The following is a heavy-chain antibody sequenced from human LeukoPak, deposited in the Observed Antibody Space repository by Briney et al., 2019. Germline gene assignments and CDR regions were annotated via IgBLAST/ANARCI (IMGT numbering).Heavy chain of an antibody. V-gene: IGHV1-8*01. Sequence: ASVKVSCKTSGYPFTTYDIHWVRQSTGQGLEWMGWMNPNSANTGYAQKFQGRVAMTRDTSINTAYLDLSSLRSDDTAVYYCTRGEVLDTSGYFYAFDIWGQGTVVTVSS. D-gene: IGHD3-22*01. CDR2: MNPNSANT. CDR3: TRGEVLDTSGYFYAFDI. J-gene: IGHJ3*02. CDR1: GYPFTTYD.